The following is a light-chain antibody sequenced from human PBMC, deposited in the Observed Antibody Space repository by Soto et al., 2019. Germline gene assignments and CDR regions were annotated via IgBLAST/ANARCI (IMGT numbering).Light chain of an antibody. CDR3: HQYNNWPPWT. Sequence: EIVMTQSPATLSVSPGERATLSCRASQSVSSNLAWYQQKPGQAPRLLIYGASTRATGIPARFSGSGSGTEFTITISSLQSEEFAGYYCHQYNNWPPWTFGQRTKMEIK. CDR2: GAS. CDR1: QSVSSN. V-gene: IGKV3-15*01. J-gene: IGKJ1*01.